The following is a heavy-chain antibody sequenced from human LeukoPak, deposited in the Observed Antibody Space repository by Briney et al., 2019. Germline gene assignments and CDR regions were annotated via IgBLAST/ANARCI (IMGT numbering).Heavy chain of an antibody. V-gene: IGHV1-18*01. J-gene: IGHJ4*02. D-gene: IGHD6-19*01. Sequence: ASVKVSCKASGYTFTSYGISWVRQAPGQGLEWMGWISAYNGNTNYAQKLQGRVTMTTDTSTSTAYMELRSLRSDDTAVYYCARSATQYSSGWYGVDYWGQGTLVTVSS. CDR1: GYTFTSYG. CDR2: ISAYNGNT. CDR3: ARSATQYSSGWYGVDY.